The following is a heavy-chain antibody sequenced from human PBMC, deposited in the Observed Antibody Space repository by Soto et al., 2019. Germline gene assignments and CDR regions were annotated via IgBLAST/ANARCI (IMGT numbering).Heavy chain of an antibody. CDR1: GGSISSGGYS. D-gene: IGHD5-18*01. CDR3: ARGQQLFEFAY. Sequence: QLQLQESGSGLVKPSQTLSLTCAVSGGSISSGGYSWSRIRQPPGKGLEWIGYIYHSGSSYYHPSLRSRVTISVDRSRNQFSLKLSSVTAADTAVYYCARGQQLFEFAYWGQGTLVTVSS. J-gene: IGHJ4*02. V-gene: IGHV4-30-2*01. CDR2: IYHSGSS.